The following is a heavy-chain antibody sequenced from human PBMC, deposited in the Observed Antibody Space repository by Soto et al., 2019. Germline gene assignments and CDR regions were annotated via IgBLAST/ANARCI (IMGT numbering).Heavy chain of an antibody. CDR2: IYYSGST. Sequence: QVQLQESGPGLVKPSQTLSLTSTVSGGSISSGGYYWSWIRQHPGKGLEWIGYIYYSGSTYYNPSLKSRVTISVDTSKNQFSLKLSSVTVADTAVYYCARGITMVRGVIFSPYFDYWGQGTLVTVSS. D-gene: IGHD3-10*01. CDR3: ARGITMVRGVIFSPYFDY. V-gene: IGHV4-31*03. CDR1: GGSISSGGYY. J-gene: IGHJ4*02.